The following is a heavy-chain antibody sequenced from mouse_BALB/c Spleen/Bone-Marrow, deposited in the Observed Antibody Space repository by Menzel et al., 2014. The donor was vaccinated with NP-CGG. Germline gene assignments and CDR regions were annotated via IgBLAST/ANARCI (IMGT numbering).Heavy chain of an antibody. CDR3: ASYVYGYYFDY. J-gene: IGHJ2*01. CDR2: IDPAIFT. D-gene: IGHD2-2*01. Sequence: EVQLQESGAELVKPGASVKLSCTASGFNIKDTYLHWVKQRPEQGLDWIGRIDPAIFTKYDPKFQGKATITADTSSNTAYLHLSSLTSEDTAVYYCASYVYGYYFDYWGQGTTLTVSS. CDR1: GFNIKDTY. V-gene: IGHV14-3*02.